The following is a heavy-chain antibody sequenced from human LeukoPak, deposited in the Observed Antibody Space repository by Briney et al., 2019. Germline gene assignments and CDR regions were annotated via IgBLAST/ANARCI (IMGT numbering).Heavy chain of an antibody. D-gene: IGHD2-2*01. CDR2: IYYSGST. Sequence: PSETLSLTCTVSGGSISSSSYYWGWIRQPPGKGLEWIGSIYYSGSTYYNPSLKSRVTISVDTSKNQFSLKLSSVTAADTAVYYCARDPPPSVPAAPKAPGNYYYMDVWGKGTTVTVSS. J-gene: IGHJ6*03. CDR3: ARDPPPSVPAAPKAPGNYYYMDV. V-gene: IGHV4-39*01. CDR1: GGSISSSSYY.